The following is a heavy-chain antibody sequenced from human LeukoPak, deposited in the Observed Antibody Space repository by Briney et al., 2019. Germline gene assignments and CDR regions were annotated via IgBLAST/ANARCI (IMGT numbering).Heavy chain of an antibody. V-gene: IGHV3-21*01. J-gene: IGHJ6*04. CDR1: GFTFNSYA. CDR3: ACLVGATQDV. CDR2: ISSTSTYI. Sequence: TGGSLRLSCAASGFTFNSYAMSWVRQAPGKGLEWVSSISSTSTYIYYADSVKGRFTISRDNAKNSLYLQMNSLRAEDTAVYYCACLVGATQDVWGKGTTVIVSS. D-gene: IGHD1-26*01.